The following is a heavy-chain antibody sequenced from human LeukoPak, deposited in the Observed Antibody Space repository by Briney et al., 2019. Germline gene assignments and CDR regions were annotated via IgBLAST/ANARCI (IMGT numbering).Heavy chain of an antibody. Sequence: SETLSLTCAVYGGSLSGYYWSWIRHPPGKGLEGIGEINHSGSTNYNPSLKSRVTISVDTSKNQFSLKLSSVTAADTAVYYCARVAAVGGYDSSGYCYVRRPYYFDYWGQGTLVTVSS. J-gene: IGHJ4*02. CDR3: ARVAAVGGYDSSGYCYVRRPYYFDY. CDR2: INHSGST. D-gene: IGHD3-22*01. CDR1: GGSLSGYY. V-gene: IGHV4-34*01.